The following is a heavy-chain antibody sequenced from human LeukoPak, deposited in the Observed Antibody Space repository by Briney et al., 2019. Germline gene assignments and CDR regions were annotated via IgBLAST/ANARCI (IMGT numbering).Heavy chain of an antibody. D-gene: IGHD3-16*01. J-gene: IGHJ4*02. CDR1: GYTFTSYD. Sequence: ASVKVSCKASGYTFTSYDINWVRQATGPGLEWMGWMNPNSGNTGYAQKFQGRVTMTKNTSISTAYMELSSLRSEDTAVYYCTRVDNTFGGEPPGGYWGQGTLVTVSS. CDR2: MNPNSGNT. CDR3: TRVDNTFGGEPPGGY. V-gene: IGHV1-8*01.